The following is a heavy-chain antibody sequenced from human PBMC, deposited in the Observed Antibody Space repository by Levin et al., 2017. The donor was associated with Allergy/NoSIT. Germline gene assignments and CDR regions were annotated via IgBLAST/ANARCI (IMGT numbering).Heavy chain of an antibody. CDR2: ISGSGGSTFYA. Sequence: SCAASGFTFSSYAMSWVRQAPGKGLEWVSAISGSGGSTFYAYYADSVKGRFTISRDNSKNTLYLQMNSLRAEDTAVYYCAKRAGDRGSGYWPSVDYWGQGTLVTVSS. V-gene: IGHV3-23*01. J-gene: IGHJ4*02. CDR3: AKRAGDRGSGYWPSVDY. D-gene: IGHD3-22*01. CDR1: GFTFSSYA.